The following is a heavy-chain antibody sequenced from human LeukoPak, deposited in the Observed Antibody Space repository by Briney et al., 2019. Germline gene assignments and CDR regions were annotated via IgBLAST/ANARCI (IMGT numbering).Heavy chain of an antibody. CDR2: ISSSSTYI. Sequence: PGGSLRLSCAASGFTFTSYSMNWVRQAPGRGLEWVSSISSSSTYIYYADSVKGRFTISRDNSKNTLYLQMSSLRAEDTAVYYCVTKYSTGWYDYWGQGTLVTVSS. V-gene: IGHV3-21*01. CDR1: GFTFTSYS. D-gene: IGHD6-19*01. CDR3: VTKYSTGWYDY. J-gene: IGHJ4*02.